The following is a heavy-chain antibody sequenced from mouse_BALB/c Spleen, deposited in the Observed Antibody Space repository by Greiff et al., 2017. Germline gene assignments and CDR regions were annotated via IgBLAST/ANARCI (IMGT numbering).Heavy chain of an antibody. D-gene: IGHD1-1*01. J-gene: IGHJ4*01. CDR3: ARGPPGRAMDY. CDR2: ISDGGSYT. Sequence: DVKLVESGGGLVKPGGSLKLSCAASGFTFSDYYMYWVRQTPEKRLEWVATISDGGSYTYYPDSVKGRFTISRDNAKNNLYLQMSSLKSEDTAMYYCARGPPGRAMDYWGQGTSVTVSS. CDR1: GFTFSDYY. V-gene: IGHV5-4*02.